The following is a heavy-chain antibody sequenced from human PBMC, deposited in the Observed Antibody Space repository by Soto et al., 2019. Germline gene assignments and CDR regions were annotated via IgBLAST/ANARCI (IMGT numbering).Heavy chain of an antibody. J-gene: IGHJ4*02. CDR1: GGSISSSSYY. CDR3: ARLMYYYDSSGYYPAFDY. D-gene: IGHD3-22*01. Sequence: SETLSLTCTVSGGSISSSSYYWGWIRQPPGKGLEWIGSIYYSGSTYYNPSLKSRVTISVDTSKNQFSLKLSSVTAADTAVYYCARLMYYYDSSGYYPAFDYWGQGTLVTSPQ. CDR2: IYYSGST. V-gene: IGHV4-39*01.